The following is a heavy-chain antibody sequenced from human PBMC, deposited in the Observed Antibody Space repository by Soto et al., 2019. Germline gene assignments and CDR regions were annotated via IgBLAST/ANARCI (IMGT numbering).Heavy chain of an antibody. CDR3: IYDSCPAGDAFDI. D-gene: IGHD3-22*01. CDR2: MNPNSGNT. V-gene: IGHV1-8*01. Sequence: EASVKVSCKASGYTFTSYDINWVRQATGQGLEWMGWMNPNSGNTGYAQKFQGRVTMTRNTSISTAYMELSSLRSEDTAVYYCIYDSCPAGDAFDIWGQGTMVTVSS. CDR1: GYTFTSYD. J-gene: IGHJ3*02.